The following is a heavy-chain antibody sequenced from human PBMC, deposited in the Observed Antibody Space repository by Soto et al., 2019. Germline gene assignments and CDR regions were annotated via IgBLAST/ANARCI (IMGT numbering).Heavy chain of an antibody. CDR2: IYPGDSDT. J-gene: IGHJ6*02. Sequence: HGESLKISCKGSGYSFTSYWIGWVRQMPGKGLEWMGIIYPGDSDTRYSPSFQGQVTISADKSISTAYLQWSSLKASDTAMYYCARYIAARGFYYGMDVWGQGTTVTVSS. CDR3: ARYIAARGFYYGMDV. D-gene: IGHD6-6*01. V-gene: IGHV5-51*01. CDR1: GYSFTSYW.